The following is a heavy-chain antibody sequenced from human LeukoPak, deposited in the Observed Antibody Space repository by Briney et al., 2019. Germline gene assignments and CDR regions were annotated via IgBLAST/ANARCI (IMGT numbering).Heavy chain of an antibody. CDR2: IDSDGSDT. J-gene: IGHJ4*02. D-gene: IGHD5-24*01. CDR3: ARAGYNWEHDY. V-gene: IGHV3-74*01. Sequence: GGSLRLSCAASGFTFSNAWMYWVRQAPGKGLVWVSRIDSDGSDTTYADSVKGRFTISRDNAKNTLYLQMNSLRAEDTAVYYCARAGYNWEHDYWGQGTLVTVSS. CDR1: GFTFSNAW.